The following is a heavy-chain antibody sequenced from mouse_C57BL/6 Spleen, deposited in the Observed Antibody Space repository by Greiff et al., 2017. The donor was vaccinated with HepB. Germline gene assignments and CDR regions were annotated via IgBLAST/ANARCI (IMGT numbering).Heavy chain of an antibody. CDR3: ARRSIYYYGSSYDWYFDV. J-gene: IGHJ1*03. CDR2: FHPYNDDT. V-gene: IGHV1-47*01. CDR1: GYTFTTYP. D-gene: IGHD1-1*01. Sequence: VQLQQSGAELVKPGASVKMSCKASGYTFTTYPIEWMKQNHGKSLEWIGNFHPYNDDTKYNEKFKGKATLTVEKSSSTVYLELSRLTSDDSAVYYCARRSIYYYGSSYDWYFDVWGTGTTVTVSS.